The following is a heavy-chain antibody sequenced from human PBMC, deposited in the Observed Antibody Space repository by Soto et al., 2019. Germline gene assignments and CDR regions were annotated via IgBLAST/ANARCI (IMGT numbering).Heavy chain of an antibody. CDR3: ARRRGRYCSGGSCYHDAFDI. CDR2: FFIGGNT. V-gene: IGHV4-39*07. CDR1: GGSISSSAYY. J-gene: IGHJ3*02. D-gene: IGHD2-15*01. Sequence: TSETLSLTCTVSGGSISSSAYYWGWMRQPPGKGLEWIASFFIGGNTYYNPSLKSRVTISVDTSKNQFSLKLSSVTAADTAVYYCARRRGRYCSGGSCYHDAFDIWGQGTMVTVSS.